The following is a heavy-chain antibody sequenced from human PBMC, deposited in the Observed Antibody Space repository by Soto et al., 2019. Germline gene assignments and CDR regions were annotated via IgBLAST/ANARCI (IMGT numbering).Heavy chain of an antibody. Sequence: PGGSLRLSCAASGFTFSSYEMNWVRQAPGKGLEWVSYISSSGRTIYYADSVKGRFTISRDNAKNSLYLQMNSLRAEDTAVYYCARDMENMVVVVAAHGFDIWGQGTTVTVSS. CDR1: GFTFSSYE. J-gene: IGHJ3*02. CDR3: ARDMENMVVVVAAHGFDI. CDR2: ISSSGRTI. D-gene: IGHD2-15*01. V-gene: IGHV3-48*03.